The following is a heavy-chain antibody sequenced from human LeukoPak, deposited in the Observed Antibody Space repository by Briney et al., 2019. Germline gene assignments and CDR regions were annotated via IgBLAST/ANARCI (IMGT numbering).Heavy chain of an antibody. CDR2: ISGSGGST. V-gene: IGHV3-23*01. D-gene: IGHD6-13*01. CDR1: GFTFSSYA. J-gene: IGHJ4*02. CDR3: ARDPPGIAAAGRFDY. Sequence: SGGSLRLACAASGFTFSSYAMSWVRQAPGKGLEWVSAISGSGGSTYYADSVKGRFTISRDNSKNTLYLQMNSLRAEDTAVYYCARDPPGIAAAGRFDYWGQGTLVTVSS.